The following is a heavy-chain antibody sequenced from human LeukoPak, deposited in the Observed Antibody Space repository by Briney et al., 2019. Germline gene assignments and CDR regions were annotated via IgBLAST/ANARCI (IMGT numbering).Heavy chain of an antibody. D-gene: IGHD5-12*01. V-gene: IGHV1-2*04. CDR3: ARGSVRGAEYFQP. CDR2: INPNSGGT. J-gene: IGHJ1*01. Sequence: ASVKVSCKASGYTFTGYYMHWVRQAPGQGLEWMGWINPNSGGTNYAQKFQGWVTMTRDTSISTAYMELSRLRSDDTAVYYCARGSVRGAEYFQPWGQGTLVTVSS. CDR1: GYTFTGYY.